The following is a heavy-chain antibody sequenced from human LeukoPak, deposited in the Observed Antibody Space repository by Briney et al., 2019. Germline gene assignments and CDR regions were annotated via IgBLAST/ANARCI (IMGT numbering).Heavy chain of an antibody. J-gene: IGHJ4*02. D-gene: IGHD3-22*01. V-gene: IGHV3-49*04. CDR1: GFTFGDYT. CDR3: ARGYYYGSSYYDGDY. Sequence: GRSLRLSCTASGFTFGDYTMSWVRQAPGKGREWVCFIRDRAHGGTTAYAASVQARFTISRHDSKNIAYLHMNSLKTDDTAVYYCARGYYYGSSYYDGDYWGRGTLLTVSS. CDR2: IRDRAHGGTT.